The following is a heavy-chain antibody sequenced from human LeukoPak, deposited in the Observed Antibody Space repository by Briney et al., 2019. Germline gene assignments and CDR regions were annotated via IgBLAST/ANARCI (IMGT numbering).Heavy chain of an antibody. D-gene: IGHD2-2*03. CDR2: IWYDGSNK. J-gene: IGHJ4*02. CDR1: GFTFSSYG. Sequence: GGSLRLSCAASGFTFSSYGMHWVRQAPGKGLEWVAVIWYDGSNKYYADSVKGRFTISRDNSKNTLYLQMNSLRAEDTAVYYCARDLVDIVVVPAAVYYFDYWGQGTLVTVSS. CDR3: ARDLVDIVVVPAAVYYFDY. V-gene: IGHV3-33*01.